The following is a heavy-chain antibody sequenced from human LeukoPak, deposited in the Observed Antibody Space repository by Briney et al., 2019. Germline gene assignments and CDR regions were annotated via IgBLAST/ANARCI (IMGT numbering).Heavy chain of an antibody. CDR2: ISGGGSKT. CDR1: RSTFITRG. Sequence: GGSLRLSCAASRSTFITRGMTWLRQAPGKGLEWVSTISGGGSKTYYADSVKGRFTISRDNAKNSLYLQMNSLRAEDTAVYYCARIGVATYYYYGMDVWGQGTTVTVSS. J-gene: IGHJ6*02. CDR3: ARIGVATYYYYGMDV. V-gene: IGHV3-21*04. D-gene: IGHD3-3*01.